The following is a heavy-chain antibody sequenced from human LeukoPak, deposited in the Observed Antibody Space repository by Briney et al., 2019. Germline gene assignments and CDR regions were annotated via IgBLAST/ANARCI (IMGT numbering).Heavy chain of an antibody. CDR2: ISAYNGNT. J-gene: IGHJ4*02. CDR1: GYTFTSYG. D-gene: IGHD2-2*01. V-gene: IGHV1-18*01. CDR3: ARAKIVVVPAAFDY. Sequence: ASVKLSCKASGYTFTSYGISWERQAPGQALEWMVWISAYNGNTNYAQKLQGRVTMTTDTSTSTAYMELRSLRSDDTAVYYCARAKIVVVPAAFDYWGQGTLVTVSS.